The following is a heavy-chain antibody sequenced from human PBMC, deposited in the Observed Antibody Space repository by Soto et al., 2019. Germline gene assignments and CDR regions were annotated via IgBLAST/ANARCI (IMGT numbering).Heavy chain of an antibody. Sequence: QVQLVQSGAEVKKPRASVKVSCKASGYTFTSYGISWVRQSPGQGLEWMGWISAYNGNTNYAQKLQGRVTMTTDTSTSTAYRELRSLRSDDTAVYYCAMDQGVYSSSWGYFGYWGQGTLVTVSS. CDR2: ISAYNGNT. V-gene: IGHV1-18*04. J-gene: IGHJ4*02. CDR1: GYTFTSYG. D-gene: IGHD6-13*01. CDR3: AMDQGVYSSSWGYFGY.